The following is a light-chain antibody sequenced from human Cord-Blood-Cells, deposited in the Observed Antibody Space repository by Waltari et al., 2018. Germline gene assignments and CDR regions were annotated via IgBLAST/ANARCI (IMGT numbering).Light chain of an antibody. Sequence: SYELTQPPSVSVSPAQTASITCSGDKLGDKYACWYQQKPGQPPVLVIYQDSKRPSGIPERFSGSNSGNTAPLTISGTQAMDEADYYCQAWDSSTAVFGGGTKLTVL. CDR3: QAWDSSTAV. CDR1: KLGDKY. J-gene: IGLJ2*01. V-gene: IGLV3-1*01. CDR2: QDS.